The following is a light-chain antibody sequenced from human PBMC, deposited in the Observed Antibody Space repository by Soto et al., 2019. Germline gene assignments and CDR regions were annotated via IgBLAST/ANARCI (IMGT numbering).Light chain of an antibody. Sequence: DIQLTQSPSFLSASVEDRVTITCRASQGISSYLAWYQQKPGKAPKLLIYAASTLQSGVPSRFSGSGSGTEFTLTISSLQPEDFATYYCHQRSKWSQTFGQGTTVEIK. CDR2: AAS. J-gene: IGKJ1*01. V-gene: IGKV1-9*01. CDR1: QGISSY. CDR3: HQRSKWSQT.